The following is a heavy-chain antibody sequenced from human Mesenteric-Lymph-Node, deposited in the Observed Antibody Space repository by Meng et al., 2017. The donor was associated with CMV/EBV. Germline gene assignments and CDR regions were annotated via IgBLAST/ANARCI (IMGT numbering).Heavy chain of an antibody. CDR3: ARSKVTMLDT. CDR2: IYYGST. Sequence: LPCAVSGDSISNGSYSWNWIRQPPGKGLEWVGYIYYGSTYYNPSLRGRVTISVDKSKNQFFLNLDSMTAADTAIYYCARSKVTMLDTWGQGTLVTVSS. CDR1: GDSISNGSYS. D-gene: IGHD4-17*01. J-gene: IGHJ5*02. V-gene: IGHV4-30-2*01.